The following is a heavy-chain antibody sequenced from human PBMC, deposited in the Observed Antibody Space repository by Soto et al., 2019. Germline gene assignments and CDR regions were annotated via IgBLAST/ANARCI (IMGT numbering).Heavy chain of an antibody. CDR1: GYTCTSYA. CDR2: INAGNGNT. V-gene: IGHV1-3*01. CDR3: ARSYYDILPGYYAGAEYFQH. J-gene: IGHJ1*01. D-gene: IGHD3-9*01. Sequence: QVQLVQSGAEVKKPGASVKVSCKASGYTCTSYAMHWVRQAPVQSLEWMGWINAGNGNTKYSQKFQGRVTITRDTSASTAYMELSSLRSEDTAVYYCARSYYDILPGYYAGAEYFQHWGQGTLVTVSS.